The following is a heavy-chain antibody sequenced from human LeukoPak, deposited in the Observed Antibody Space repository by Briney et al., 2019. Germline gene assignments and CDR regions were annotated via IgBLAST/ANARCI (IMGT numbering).Heavy chain of an antibody. Sequence: PSGTLSLTCTVSGGSISSYYWSWIRQPPGKGLEWIGYIYYSGSTNYNPSLKSRVTISVDTSKNQFSLKLSSVTAADTAVYYCARVSYSSSWVFDYWGQGTLVTVSS. J-gene: IGHJ4*02. CDR3: ARVSYSSSWVFDY. V-gene: IGHV4-59*01. D-gene: IGHD6-13*01. CDR1: GGSISSYY. CDR2: IYYSGST.